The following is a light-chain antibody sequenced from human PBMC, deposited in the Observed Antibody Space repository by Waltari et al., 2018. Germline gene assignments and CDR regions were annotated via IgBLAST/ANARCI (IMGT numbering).Light chain of an antibody. Sequence: LVLTPSPSASPSLGSSVKLTFTLSSGHSNNILPWLQQQPEKGPRYLMRVNSDGSHSKGDEIPDRFSGSSSGAERYLTISSLQSEDEADYYCQSGGHGTWVFGGGTKLTVL. J-gene: IGLJ3*02. V-gene: IGLV4-69*01. CDR2: VNSDGSH. CDR1: SGHSNNI. CDR3: QSGGHGTWV.